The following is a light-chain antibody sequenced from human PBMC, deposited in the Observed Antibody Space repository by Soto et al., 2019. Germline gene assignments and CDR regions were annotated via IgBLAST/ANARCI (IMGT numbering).Light chain of an antibody. CDR3: QQYGTSLPT. J-gene: IGKJ3*01. V-gene: IGKV3-20*01. CDR2: GAS. CDR1: QSVYSRS. Sequence: EIVLTQSPGTLSLSPGERATLSCRASQSVYSRSLGWYQQKPGQAPRLLIFGASTRAVGIPDRFSGSGSGTDFTLTISRLEPEDFAVYYCQQYGTSLPTFGPGTRVDIK.